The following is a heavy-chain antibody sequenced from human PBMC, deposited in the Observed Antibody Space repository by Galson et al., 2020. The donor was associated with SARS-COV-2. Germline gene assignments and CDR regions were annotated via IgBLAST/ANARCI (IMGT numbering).Heavy chain of an antibody. CDR3: ARGYGSGSIIYYYYYGMDV. J-gene: IGHJ6*02. CDR2: ISPYNGNT. CDR1: GYTFTSYG. D-gene: IGHD3-10*01. V-gene: IGHV1-18*01. Sequence: ASVKVSCKASGYTFTSYGISWVRQAPGQGLEWMGWISPYNGNTNYAQKLQGRVTMTTDTSTSTAYMELRSLRSDDTAVYYGARGYGSGSIIYYYYYGMDVWGQGTTVTVSS.